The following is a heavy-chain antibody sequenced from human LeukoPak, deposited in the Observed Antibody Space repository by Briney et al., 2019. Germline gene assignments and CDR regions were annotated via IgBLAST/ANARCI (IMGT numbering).Heavy chain of an antibody. J-gene: IGHJ4*02. CDR1: GFTFSSYS. CDR2: ISWNSGSI. D-gene: IGHD3-10*01. CDR3: ARDTAIVRGIDY. V-gene: IGHV3-21*01. Sequence: GGSLRLSCAASGFTFSSYSMNWVRQAPGKGLEWVSGISWNSGSIGYADSVKGRFTISRDNAKNSLYLQMNSLRAEDTAVYYCARDTAIVRGIDYWGQGTLVTVSS.